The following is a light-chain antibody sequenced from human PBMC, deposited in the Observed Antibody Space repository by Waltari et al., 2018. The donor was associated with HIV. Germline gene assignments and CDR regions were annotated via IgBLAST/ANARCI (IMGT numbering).Light chain of an antibody. CDR2: AIN. CDR3: QSYDSSLNVI. J-gene: IGLJ2*01. CDR1: NSNIGAGYG. Sequence: QSVLTQPPSVSGAPGQRVTISCTGSNSNIGAGYGVPWYQHLPGAAPKLLIYAINNRPSGVPDRFSGSKSGTSASLAITGLQVEDEGDYFCQSYDSSLNVIFGGGTKLTVL. V-gene: IGLV1-40*01.